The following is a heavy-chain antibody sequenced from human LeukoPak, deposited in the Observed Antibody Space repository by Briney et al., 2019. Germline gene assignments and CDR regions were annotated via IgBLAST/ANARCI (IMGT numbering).Heavy chain of an antibody. V-gene: IGHV4-4*07. D-gene: IGHD5-24*01. CDR3: ARDIRRDGYNYFVY. CDR2: IYTSGST. J-gene: IGHJ4*02. Sequence: SETLSLTCTVSGGSISSYYWSWIRQPAGKGLEWIGRIYTSGSTNYNPSLKSRVTMSVDTSKNQFSLKLSSVTAADTAVYYCARDIRRDGYNYFVYWGQGTLVTVSS. CDR1: GGSISSYY.